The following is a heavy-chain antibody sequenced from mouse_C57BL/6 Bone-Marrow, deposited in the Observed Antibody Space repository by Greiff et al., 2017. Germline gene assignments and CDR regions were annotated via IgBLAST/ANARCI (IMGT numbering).Heavy chain of an antibody. V-gene: IGHV1-82*01. CDR1: GYAFSSSW. CDR2: IYPGDGDT. CDR3: AFYGSSYVGFAY. J-gene: IGHJ3*01. Sequence: QVTLKESGPELVKPGASVKISCKASGYAFSSSWMNWVKQRPGKGLEWIGRIYPGDGDTNYNGKFKGKATLTADKSSSTAYMQLSSLTSEDSAVYFCAFYGSSYVGFAYWGQGTRVTVSA. D-gene: IGHD1-1*01.